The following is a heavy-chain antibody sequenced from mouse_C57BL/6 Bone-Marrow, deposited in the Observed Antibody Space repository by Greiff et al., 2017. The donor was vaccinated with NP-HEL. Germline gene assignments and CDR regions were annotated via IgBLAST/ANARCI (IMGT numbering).Heavy chain of an antibody. Sequence: EVMLVESGEGLVKPGGSLKLSCAASGFTFSSYAMSWVRQTPEKRLEWVAYISSGGDYIYYADTVKGRFTISRDNARNTLYLQMSSLKSEDTAMYYCTRGDYGSSYDAWFAYWGQGTLVTVSA. J-gene: IGHJ3*01. CDR3: TRGDYGSSYDAWFAY. D-gene: IGHD1-1*01. V-gene: IGHV5-9-1*02. CDR2: ISSGGDYI. CDR1: GFTFSSYA.